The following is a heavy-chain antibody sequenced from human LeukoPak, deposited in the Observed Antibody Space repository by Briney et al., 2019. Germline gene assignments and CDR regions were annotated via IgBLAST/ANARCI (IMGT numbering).Heavy chain of an antibody. CDR2: INPNSGGT. D-gene: IGHD3-22*01. V-gene: IGHV1-2*02. Sequence: ASVKGSCKASVYTFTGDYMHWVRQAPGQGLECMGWINPNSGGTNYAQKFQGRVTMTRDTSISTAYMELSRLRSDDTAVYYCARGGRGWLSPYYFDYWGQGTLVTVSS. J-gene: IGHJ4*02. CDR3: ARGGRGWLSPYYFDY. CDR1: VYTFTGDY.